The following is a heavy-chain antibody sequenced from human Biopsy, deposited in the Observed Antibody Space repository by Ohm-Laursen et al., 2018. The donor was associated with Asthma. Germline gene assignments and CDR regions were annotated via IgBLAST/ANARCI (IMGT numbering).Heavy chain of an antibody. CDR3: ARAVDYSHYYGIDV. Sequence: SVKVSCKTSGYTLNSAGITWGRQAPGQGLEWMGWISVYNGNTKVAQKLQDRVTMITDTSTSTAYMELRSLRSDDTAVYFCARAVDYSHYYGIDVWGQGTTVTVS. CDR2: ISVYNGNT. V-gene: IGHV1-18*01. D-gene: IGHD3-10*01. CDR1: GYTLNSAG. J-gene: IGHJ6*02.